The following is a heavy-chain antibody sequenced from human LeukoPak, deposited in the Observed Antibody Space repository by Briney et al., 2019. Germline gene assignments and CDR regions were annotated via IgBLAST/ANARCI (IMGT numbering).Heavy chain of an antibody. D-gene: IGHD2-2*01. CDR1: GYTFTSYG. CDR3: ARVYQLLAVWFDP. Sequence: ASVKVSCKASGYTFTSYGISWVRQAPGQGLEWMGWISAYNGNTNYAQKLQGRVTMTTDTSTSTVYMELRSLRSDDTAVYYCARVYQLLAVWFDPWGQGTLVTVSS. J-gene: IGHJ5*02. V-gene: IGHV1-18*01. CDR2: ISAYNGNT.